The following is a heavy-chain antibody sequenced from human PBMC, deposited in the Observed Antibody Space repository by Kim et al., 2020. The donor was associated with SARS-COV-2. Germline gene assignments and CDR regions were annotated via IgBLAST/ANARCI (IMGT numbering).Heavy chain of an antibody. J-gene: IGHJ4*02. CDR3: ARSYYGSGPPGDY. D-gene: IGHD3-10*01. Sequence: AQKFQGRVTMTRDTSTSTVYMELSSLRSEDTAVYYCARSYYGSGPPGDYWGQGTLVTVSS. V-gene: IGHV1-46*01.